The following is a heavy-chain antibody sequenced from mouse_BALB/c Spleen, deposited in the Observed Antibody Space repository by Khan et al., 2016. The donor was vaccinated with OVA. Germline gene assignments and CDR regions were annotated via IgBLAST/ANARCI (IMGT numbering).Heavy chain of an antibody. CDR2: IIYTGYT. D-gene: IGHD2-12*01. V-gene: IGHV3-8*02. CDR3: ARSTYRYAFVY. J-gene: IGHJ3*01. CDR1: GDSITSGY. Sequence: EVELVESGPSLVKPSQTLSLTCSVTGDSITSGYWNWIRKFPGNKLEYMGYIIYTGYTYYNPSLKSRISITRHTSKTQYYLQLISVPNDDTATYYCARSTYRYAFVYWGQGTLVTVSA.